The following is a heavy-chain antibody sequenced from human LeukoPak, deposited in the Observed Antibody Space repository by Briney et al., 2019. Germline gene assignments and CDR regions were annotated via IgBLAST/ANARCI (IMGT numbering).Heavy chain of an antibody. CDR1: GFTFDDYA. V-gene: IGHV3-9*01. D-gene: IGHD3-22*01. J-gene: IGHJ4*02. CDR3: AKDMGGRITMIVVVTYFDY. Sequence: PGGSLRLSCAASGFTFDDYAMHWVRQAPGKGLEWVSGISWNSGSIGYADSVKGRFTISRDNSKNTLYLQMNSLRAEDTAVYYCAKDMGGRITMIVVVTYFDYWGQGTLVTVSS. CDR2: ISWNSGSI.